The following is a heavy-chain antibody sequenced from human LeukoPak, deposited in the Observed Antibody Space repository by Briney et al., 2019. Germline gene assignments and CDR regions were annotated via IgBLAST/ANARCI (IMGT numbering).Heavy chain of an antibody. CDR1: GGSISSSSYY. V-gene: IGHV4-39*07. J-gene: IGHJ4*02. D-gene: IGHD3-9*01. CDR3: AGGGYDILTGAYYFDY. Sequence: SETLSLTCTVSGGSISSSSYYWGWIRQPPGKGLEWIGSIYYSGSTYYNPSLKSRVTISVDTSKNQFSLKLSSVTAADTAVYYCAGGGYDILTGAYYFDYWGQGTLVTVSS. CDR2: IYYSGST.